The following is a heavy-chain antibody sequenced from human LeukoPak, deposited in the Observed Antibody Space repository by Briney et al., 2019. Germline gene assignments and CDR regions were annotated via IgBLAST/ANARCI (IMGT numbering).Heavy chain of an antibody. Sequence: SETLSLTCTVSGGSISSSDYYWGWIRQSPGKGLEWIGRISYSGSTYYNPSLKSQVTISVDTSKNHFSLRLSSVTAADTAVYYCARLTHSYYSDTSGYYPYYYMDVWGKGTTVTVSS. J-gene: IGHJ6*03. CDR1: GGSISSSDYY. D-gene: IGHD3-22*01. V-gene: IGHV4-39*02. CDR2: ISYSGST. CDR3: ARLTHSYYSDTSGYYPYYYMDV.